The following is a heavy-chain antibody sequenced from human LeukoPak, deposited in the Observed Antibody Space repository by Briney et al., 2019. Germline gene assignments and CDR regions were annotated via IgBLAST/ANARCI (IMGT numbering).Heavy chain of an antibody. V-gene: IGHV4-39*07. CDR1: GGFISSGGYY. D-gene: IGHD4/OR15-4a*01. J-gene: IGHJ5*02. CDR2: VHHSGIT. Sequence: SETLSLTCVVSGGFISSGGYYWGWIRHPPEKGLEWIGSVHHSGITYYNTSLKSRVTISVDTSKNQFSLKLSSVTAADTAVYYCATLRVNWFDPWGQGTLVTVSS. CDR3: ATLRVNWFDP.